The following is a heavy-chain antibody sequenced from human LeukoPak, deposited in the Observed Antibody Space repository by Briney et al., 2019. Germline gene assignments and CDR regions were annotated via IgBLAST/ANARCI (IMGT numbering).Heavy chain of an antibody. CDR1: GYTFTGYY. CDR3: ARALGTIEWSLGY. Sequence: ASVKVSCKASGYTFTGYYMHWVRQAPGQGLEWMGWINPNSGGANYAQKFQGRVTMTRDTSISTAYMELSRLRSDDTAVYYCARALGTIEWSLGYWGQGTLVTVSS. J-gene: IGHJ4*02. D-gene: IGHD1-7*01. CDR2: INPNSGGA. V-gene: IGHV1-2*02.